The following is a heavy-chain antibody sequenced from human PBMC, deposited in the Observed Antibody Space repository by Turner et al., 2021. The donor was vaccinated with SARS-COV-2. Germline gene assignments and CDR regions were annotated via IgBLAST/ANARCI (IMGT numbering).Heavy chain of an antibody. CDR2: ISSSSSYI. J-gene: IGHJ3*01. Sequence: EVQLVESVGGLVKPGGSLRLSCAASGFTFSSYSMNWVRQAPGKGLEWVSSISSSSSYIYYADSVKGRFTISRDNAKNSLYLQMNSLRAEDTAVYYCARWHYFDSRGYYAQAFDFWGQGTMVTVSS. CDR3: ARWHYFDSRGYYAQAFDF. CDR1: GFTFSSYS. D-gene: IGHD3-22*01. V-gene: IGHV3-21*01.